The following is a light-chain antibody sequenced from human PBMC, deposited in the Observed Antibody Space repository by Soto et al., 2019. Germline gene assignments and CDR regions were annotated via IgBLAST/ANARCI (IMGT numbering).Light chain of an antibody. CDR3: SSYKKRRTLYV. CDR1: SSDVVDYYY. CDR2: YVS. V-gene: IGLV2-14*01. Sequence: SSLTHPPSLSGSPGQSITIACTGTSSDVVDYYYVSWYQHHPGKAPKLIIYYVSNRPSGVYNRFSGSKSGKTASLTISGIKDEDEADYYCSSYKKRRTLYVFGTGKKV. J-gene: IGLJ1*01.